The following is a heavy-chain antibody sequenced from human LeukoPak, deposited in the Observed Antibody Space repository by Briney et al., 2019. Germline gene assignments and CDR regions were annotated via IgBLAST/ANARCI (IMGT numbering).Heavy chain of an antibody. CDR1: GGSISSGSYY. J-gene: IGHJ5*02. CDR3: ARTSYDFWSGRWFDP. V-gene: IGHV4-61*02. D-gene: IGHD3-3*01. CDR2: IYTSGST. Sequence: SETLTLTCTVSGGSISSGSYYWSWIRQPAGKGLEWIGRIYTSGSTNYNPSLKSRVTISVDTSKNQFSLKLSSVTAADTAVYYCARTSYDFWSGRWFDPWGQGTLVTVSS.